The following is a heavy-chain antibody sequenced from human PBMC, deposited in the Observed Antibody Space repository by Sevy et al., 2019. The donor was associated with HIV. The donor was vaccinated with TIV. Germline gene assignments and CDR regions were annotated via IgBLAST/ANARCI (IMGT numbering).Heavy chain of an antibody. J-gene: IGHJ3*02. CDR1: GFTFRNYV. D-gene: IGHD3-10*01. V-gene: IGHV3-23*01. Sequence: GESLKISCAASGFTFRNYVMNWVRQPPGKGLEWVSVISDGGGTTYYADSVKGRFTISRDDSKSTLYLQMNSLRVEDMAVYFCAKRVAGALAALDIWGQGTMVTVSS. CDR3: AKRVAGALAALDI. CDR2: ISDGGGTT.